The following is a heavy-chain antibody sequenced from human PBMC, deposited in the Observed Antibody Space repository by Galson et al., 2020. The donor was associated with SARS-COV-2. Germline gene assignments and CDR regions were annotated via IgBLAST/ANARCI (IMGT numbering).Heavy chain of an antibody. J-gene: IGHJ3*02. CDR3: ARRPIRGRGADDAFDI. Sequence: ASVKVSCKASGYTFTSYAMHWVRQAPGQRLEWMGWINAGNGNTKYSQKFQGRVTITRDTSASTAYMELSSLRSEDTAVYYCARRPIRGRGADDAFDIWGQGTMVTVSS. CDR1: GYTFTSYA. D-gene: IGHD1-26*01. CDR2: INAGNGNT. V-gene: IGHV1-3*01.